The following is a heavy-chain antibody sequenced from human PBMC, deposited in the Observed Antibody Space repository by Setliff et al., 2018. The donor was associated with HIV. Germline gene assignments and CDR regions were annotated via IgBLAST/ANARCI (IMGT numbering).Heavy chain of an antibody. Sequence: SETLSLTCDVYGGSFSGYYWSWIRQPPVKGLEWIGKINHSGSTNYNPSLKSRVPISVDTSRNQFSLKLNSVTAADTAVYYCARVGYYDSSFDYWGQGTLVTVSS. V-gene: IGHV4-34*01. CDR3: ARVGYYDSSFDY. D-gene: IGHD3-22*01. CDR1: GGSFSGYY. CDR2: INHSGST. J-gene: IGHJ4*02.